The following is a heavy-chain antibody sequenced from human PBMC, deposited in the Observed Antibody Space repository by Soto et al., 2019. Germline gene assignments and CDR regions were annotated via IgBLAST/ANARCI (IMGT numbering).Heavy chain of an antibody. CDR3: ASSPSESYYYDSSGYYYLFDY. CDR2: IIPIFGTA. CDR1: GGTFSSYA. V-gene: IGHV1-69*01. D-gene: IGHD3-22*01. J-gene: IGHJ4*02. Sequence: QVQLVQSGAEVKKPGSSVKVSCKASGGTFSSYAISWVRQAPGQGLEWMGGIIPIFGTANYAQKFQGRVTITADESTSTAYMELSSLRSEDTAVYYCASSPSESYYYDSSGYYYLFDYWGQGTLVTVSS.